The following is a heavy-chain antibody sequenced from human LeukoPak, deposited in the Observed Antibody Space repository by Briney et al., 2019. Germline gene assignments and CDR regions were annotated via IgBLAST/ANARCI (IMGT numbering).Heavy chain of an antibody. D-gene: IGHD3-10*01. CDR1: GGTFSSYA. CDR3: ARSYYGSGSYYYYYMDV. Sequence: GASVKVSCKASGGTFSSYAISWVRQAPGQGLEWMGGIIPIFGTANYAQKFQGRVTITADKSTSTAYMELSSLRSEDTAVYYCARSYYGSGSYYYYYMDVWGKGTTVTVSS. J-gene: IGHJ6*03. CDR2: IIPIFGTA. V-gene: IGHV1-69*06.